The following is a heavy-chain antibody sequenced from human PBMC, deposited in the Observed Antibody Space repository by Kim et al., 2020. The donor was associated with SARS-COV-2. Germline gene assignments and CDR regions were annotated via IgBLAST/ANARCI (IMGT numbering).Heavy chain of an antibody. D-gene: IGHD5-12*01. CDR1: GFTFSSYS. J-gene: IGHJ4*02. V-gene: IGHV3-21*04. Sequence: GGSLRLSCAASGFTFSSYSMNWVRQAPGKGLEWVSSISSSSSYIYYADSVKGRFTISRDNAKNSLYLQMNSLRAEDTAVYYCARDGDPVDIVATISGFDYWGQGTLVTVSS. CDR3: ARDGDPVDIVATISGFDY. CDR2: ISSSSSYI.